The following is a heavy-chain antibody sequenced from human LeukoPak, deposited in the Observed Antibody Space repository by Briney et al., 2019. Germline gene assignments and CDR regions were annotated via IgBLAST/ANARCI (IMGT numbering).Heavy chain of an antibody. J-gene: IGHJ4*02. V-gene: IGHV3-21*01. CDR1: GFTFSSYS. CDR3: VRACGGDCYLADY. D-gene: IGHD2-21*02. Sequence: GGSLRLSCAASGFTFSSYSMSWVRQAPGKGLEWVSSISSSSSYIYYADSVKGRFTISRDYAKNSLYLQMNSLRAEDTAVYYCVRACGGDCYLADYWGQGTLVTVSS. CDR2: ISSSSSYI.